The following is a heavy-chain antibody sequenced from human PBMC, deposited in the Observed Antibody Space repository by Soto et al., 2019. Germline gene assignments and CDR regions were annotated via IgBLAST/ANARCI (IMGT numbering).Heavy chain of an antibody. CDR1: GFTFSSYA. CDR2: ISYDGSNK. V-gene: IGHV3-30-3*01. Sequence: QVPLVESGGGVVQPGRSLRLSCAASGFTFSSYAMHWVRQAPGKGLEWVAVISYDGSNKYYADSVKGRFTISRDNSKNTLYLQMNSLRAEDTAVYYCARDINSYGRSDYGMDVWGQGTTVTVSS. D-gene: IGHD5-18*01. CDR3: ARDINSYGRSDYGMDV. J-gene: IGHJ6*02.